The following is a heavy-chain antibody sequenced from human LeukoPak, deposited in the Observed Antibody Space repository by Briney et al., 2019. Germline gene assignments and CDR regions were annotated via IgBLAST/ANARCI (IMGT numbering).Heavy chain of an antibody. CDR1: GGSISSSS. V-gene: IGHV3-21*01. J-gene: IGHJ6*02. CDR3: ARDPRGVVAVADSNYYYGMDV. CDR2: ISSSSSYI. Sequence: ETLSLTFTVSGGSISSSSYYWGWIRQPPGKGLEWVSSISSSSSYIYYADSVKGRFTISRDNAKNSLYLQMNSLRAEDTAVYYCARDPRGVVAVADSNYYYGMDVWGQGTLVTV. D-gene: IGHD6-19*01.